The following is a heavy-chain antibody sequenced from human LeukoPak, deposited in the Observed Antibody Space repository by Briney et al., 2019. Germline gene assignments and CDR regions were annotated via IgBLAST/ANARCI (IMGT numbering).Heavy chain of an antibody. CDR1: GFTVSSNY. V-gene: IGHV3-53*01. CDR2: IYSGGST. Sequence: PGGSLRLSCAASGFTVSSNYMSWVRQAPGRGLEWVSVIYSGGSTYYADSVKGRFTISRDNSKNTLYLQMNSLRAEDTAVYYCAKAEPLEYCSGGSCYPAADLTCFDYWGQGTLVTVSS. J-gene: IGHJ4*02. D-gene: IGHD2-15*01. CDR3: AKAEPLEYCSGGSCYPAADLTCFDY.